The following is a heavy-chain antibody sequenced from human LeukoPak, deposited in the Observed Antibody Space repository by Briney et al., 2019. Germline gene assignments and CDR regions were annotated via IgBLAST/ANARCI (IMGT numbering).Heavy chain of an antibody. J-gene: IGHJ4*02. Sequence: GESLTLSCAASGFTFTSYWMSWVRQAPGPGLEWEANIKQDGSEKYYVDSVKGRFTISRDNAKNSLYLQMNSLRAEDTAVYYCARERPRRYFDYWGQGTLVTVSS. CDR2: IKQDGSEK. CDR3: ARERPRRYFDY. CDR1: GFTFTSYW. V-gene: IGHV3-7*01.